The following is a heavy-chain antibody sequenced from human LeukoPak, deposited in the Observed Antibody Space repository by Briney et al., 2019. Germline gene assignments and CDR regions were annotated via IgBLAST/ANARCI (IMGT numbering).Heavy chain of an antibody. D-gene: IGHD2-21*02. J-gene: IGHJ4*02. CDR1: GFSFTDYY. V-gene: IGHV1-2*02. Sequence: ASVKVSCRASGFSFTDYYMHWVRQAPGQGLEWRGYINPHSGGTSSPQKFQGRVTMTTDTSISAAYMELSSLISDDTAMYYCVREGNELLSKNFDYWGQGTLVTVSS. CDR2: INPHSGGT. CDR3: VREGNELLSKNFDY.